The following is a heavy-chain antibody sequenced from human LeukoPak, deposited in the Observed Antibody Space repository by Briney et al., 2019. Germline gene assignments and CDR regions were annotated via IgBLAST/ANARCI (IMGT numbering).Heavy chain of an antibody. CDR1: GITLSSYG. D-gene: IGHD3-10*01. J-gene: IGHJ4*02. CDR3: AKRGVVIRVFLVGFHKEAYYFDS. V-gene: IGHV3-23*01. Sequence: GGSLRLSCAVTGITLSSYGMSWVRQAPGKGLEWVAGLSGSGGGTNYADSVQGRFTISRDNPKNTLYLQMNSLRAEDTAVYFCAKRGVVIRVFLVGFHKEAYYFDSWGQGALVTVSS. CDR2: LSGSGGGT.